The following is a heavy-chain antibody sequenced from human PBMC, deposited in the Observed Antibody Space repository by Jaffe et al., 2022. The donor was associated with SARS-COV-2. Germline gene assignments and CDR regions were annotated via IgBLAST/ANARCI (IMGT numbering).Heavy chain of an antibody. CDR1: GFTFSSYS. CDR3: ASEQLVPTYYYYGMDV. Sequence: EVQLVESGGGLVKPGGSLRLSCAASGFTFSSYSMNWVRQAPGKGLEWVSSISSSSSYIYYADSVKGRFTISRDNAKNSLYLQMNSLRAEDTAVYYCASEQLVPTYYYYGMDVWGQGTTVTVSS. D-gene: IGHD6-6*01. J-gene: IGHJ6*02. CDR2: ISSSSSYI. V-gene: IGHV3-21*01.